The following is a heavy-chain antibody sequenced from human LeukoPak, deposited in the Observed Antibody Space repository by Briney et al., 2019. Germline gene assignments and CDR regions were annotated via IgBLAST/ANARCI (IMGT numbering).Heavy chain of an antibody. CDR2: IWYDGSKT. CDR1: GFTFTNYG. D-gene: IGHD1-26*01. V-gene: IGHV3-33*06. J-gene: IGHJ4*02. CDR3: AKDVGKWESLHFFDY. Sequence: PGRSLGLSCTTSGFTFTNYGINWVRQAPGKGLEWVAAIWYDGSKTSYTDSVKGRFTVSRDVSKNTVYLQMNGLKAEDTAVYYCAKDVGKWESLHFFDYWGQGTLVTVSS.